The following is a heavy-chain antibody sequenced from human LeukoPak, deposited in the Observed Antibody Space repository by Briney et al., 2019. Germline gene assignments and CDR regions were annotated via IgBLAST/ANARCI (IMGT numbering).Heavy chain of an antibody. CDR3: ARHRDGYLDY. J-gene: IGHJ4*02. D-gene: IGHD5-24*01. CDR1: GGSISSYY. V-gene: IGHV4-59*08. Sequence: PSETLSLTCTVSGGSISSYYWSWIRQPPGKGLEWIGYIYYSGSTNYNPSLKSRVTISVDTSKNQFSLKLSSVTAADTAVYYCARHRDGYLDYWGQGTLVTVSS. CDR2: IYYSGST.